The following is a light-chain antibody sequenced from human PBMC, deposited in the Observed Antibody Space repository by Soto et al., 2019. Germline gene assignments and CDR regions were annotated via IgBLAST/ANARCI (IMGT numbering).Light chain of an antibody. V-gene: IGLV2-14*03. Sequence: QSALPQPTSVSGSPGQSITISCTGNHNDIGTYDYVSWYQQHPGRAPRLLIHGVTTRPSGISGRFSASKSGLTASLTISGLQPEDEADYYCSSFTSNRIYVFGHGTKVTV. CDR2: GVT. J-gene: IGLJ1*01. CDR3: SSFTSNRIYV. CDR1: HNDIGTYDY.